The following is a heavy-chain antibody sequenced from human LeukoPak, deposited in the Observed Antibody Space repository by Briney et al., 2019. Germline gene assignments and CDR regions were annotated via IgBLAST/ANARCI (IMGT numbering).Heavy chain of an antibody. CDR3: ARHRPMTGFS. CDR1: GGSISSYY. CDR2: IYYSGST. V-gene: IGHV4-59*08. J-gene: IGHJ5*02. Sequence: SETLSLTCTVSGGSISSYYWSWIRQPPGKGLEWIGYIYYSGSTNYNPSLKSRVTISVDTSKNQFSLKLSSVTAADTAVYYCARHRPMTGFSWGQGTLVTVSS. D-gene: IGHD3-9*01.